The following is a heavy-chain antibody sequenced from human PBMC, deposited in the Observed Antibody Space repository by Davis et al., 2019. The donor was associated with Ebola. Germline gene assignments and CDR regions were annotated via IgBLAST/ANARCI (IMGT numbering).Heavy chain of an antibody. CDR3: AGQKVAVPGTGGLWD. V-gene: IGHV3-21*01. J-gene: IGHJ4*02. D-gene: IGHD1-14*01. CDR1: GFSFDSYG. CDR2: ISGRTDEV. Sequence: GGSLRLSCAASGFSFDSYGMNWVRQTPGTGLEWVSSISGRTDEVSYSDSVRGRFTISRDNANNSLFLEMNALRGADPGVNSWAGQKVAVPGTGGLWDGGRGTGATVSA.